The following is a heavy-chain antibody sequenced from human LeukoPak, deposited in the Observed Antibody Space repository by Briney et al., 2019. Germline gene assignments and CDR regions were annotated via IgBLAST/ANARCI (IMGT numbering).Heavy chain of an antibody. CDR2: IYSDGTT. Sequence: HSGGSLRLSCAASGLTVSNNYLSWVRQAPGKGLEWVSGIYSDGTTHYVDSVRGRFTISGDNSKNTLYLQMDSLRAEDTAVYYCSRDPTDSSAPNYWGQGTLVTVSS. D-gene: IGHD6-19*01. CDR3: SRDPTDSSAPNY. J-gene: IGHJ4*02. CDR1: GLTVSNNY. V-gene: IGHV3-53*01.